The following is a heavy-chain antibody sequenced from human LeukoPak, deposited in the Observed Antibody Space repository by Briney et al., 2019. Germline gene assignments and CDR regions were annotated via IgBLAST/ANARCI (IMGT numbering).Heavy chain of an antibody. Sequence: GRSLRLSCAASGFTFSSYAMHWVRQAPGKGLEWVAVISYDGSNKKYADSVKGRFTISRVNSQKTLYLQMNSLRAEDAAVYYCARYSREALLRYFDYGNWFDPWGQGTLVTVSS. J-gene: IGHJ5*02. CDR2: ISYDGSNK. D-gene: IGHD3-9*01. CDR1: GFTFSSYA. V-gene: IGHV3-30*04. CDR3: ARYSREALLRYFDYGNWFDP.